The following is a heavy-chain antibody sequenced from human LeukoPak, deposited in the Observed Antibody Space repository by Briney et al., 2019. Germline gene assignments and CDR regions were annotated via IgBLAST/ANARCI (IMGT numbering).Heavy chain of an antibody. CDR1: GFTFSSYA. CDR2: ISYDGSNK. D-gene: IGHD3-3*01. V-gene: IGHV3-30*04. J-gene: IGHJ4*02. CDR3: ARVNLEWLLTPDFFI. Sequence: GGSLRLSCAASGFTFSSYAMHWVRQAPGKGLEWVAVISYDGSNKYYADSVKGRFTISRDNSKNTLYLQMNSLRAEDTAVYYCARVNLEWLLTPDFFIWGQGTLVTVSS.